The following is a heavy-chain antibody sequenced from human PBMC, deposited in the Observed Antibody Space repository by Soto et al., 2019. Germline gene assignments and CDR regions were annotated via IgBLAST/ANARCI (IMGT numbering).Heavy chain of an antibody. Sequence: QVQLVQSGAEVKKPGASVKVSCKASGYTFTSYDINWVRQATGQGLEWMGWMKPNSGNTGYTQKFQGRVTMTRNTSISTAYMELSSLRSEDTAVYYCARQNDYGDYVSYFQHWGQGTLVTVSS. D-gene: IGHD4-17*01. J-gene: IGHJ1*01. CDR1: GYTFTSYD. V-gene: IGHV1-8*01. CDR2: MKPNSGNT. CDR3: ARQNDYGDYVSYFQH.